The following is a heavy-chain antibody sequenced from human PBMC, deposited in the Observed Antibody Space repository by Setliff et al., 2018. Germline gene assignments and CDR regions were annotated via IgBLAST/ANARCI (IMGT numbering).Heavy chain of an antibody. CDR3: ARTSRDGATYMDV. D-gene: IGHD3-10*01. Sequence: SETLSLTCTVSGGSISNYYWSWIRQPAGKGLEWIGRIYTSGSTNYNPSLKSRVTMSVDTSKNQFSLKLSSVTAADTAVYYCARTSRDGATYMDVWGQGTLVTVSS. V-gene: IGHV4-4*07. J-gene: IGHJ4*02. CDR1: GGSISNYY. CDR2: IYTSGST.